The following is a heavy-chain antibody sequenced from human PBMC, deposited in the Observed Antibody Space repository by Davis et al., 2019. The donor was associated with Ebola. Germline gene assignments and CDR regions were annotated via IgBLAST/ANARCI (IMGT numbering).Heavy chain of an antibody. CDR3: ARVGDCSSTSCYRDDAFDI. D-gene: IGHD2-2*01. Sequence: GESLKISCAASGFTVSSNYMSWVRQAPGKGLEWVSVIYSGGSTYYADSVKGRFTISRHNSKNTLYLQMNSRRAEDTAVYYCARVGDCSSTSCYRDDAFDIWGQGTMVTVSS. CDR2: IYSGGST. V-gene: IGHV3-53*04. J-gene: IGHJ3*02. CDR1: GFTVSSNY.